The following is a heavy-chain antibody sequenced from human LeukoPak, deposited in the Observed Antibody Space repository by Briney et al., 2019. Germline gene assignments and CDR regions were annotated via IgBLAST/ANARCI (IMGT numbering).Heavy chain of an antibody. CDR1: GYTFSDYY. Sequence: ASVKVSCKTSGYTFSDYYIHWVRQAPGQGLEWMGRITPKSGGISYAQRFQGRVTMTRDTSISTAYMELSRLRSDDTAVYYCFLTLWGRGIYFDYWGQGTLVTVSS. J-gene: IGHJ4*02. D-gene: IGHD3-10*01. V-gene: IGHV1-2*06. CDR3: FLTLWGRGIYFDY. CDR2: ITPKSGGI.